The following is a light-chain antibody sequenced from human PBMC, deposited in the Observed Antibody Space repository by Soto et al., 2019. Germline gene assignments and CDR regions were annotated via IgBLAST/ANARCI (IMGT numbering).Light chain of an antibody. Sequence: QSVLTQPPSASGTPGQRVTISCSGSSSNIESNYVYWYQQLPGTAPRLLIYRNNQRPSGVPDRFPGSKSGTSASLAISALRSEDEADYYCTVWDDSLRGRLFGGGTKLTVL. CDR2: RNN. V-gene: IGLV1-47*01. CDR3: TVWDDSLRGRL. J-gene: IGLJ2*01. CDR1: SSNIESNY.